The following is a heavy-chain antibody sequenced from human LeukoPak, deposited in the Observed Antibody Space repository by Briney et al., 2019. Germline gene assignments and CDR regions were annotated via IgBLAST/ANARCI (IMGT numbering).Heavy chain of an antibody. CDR2: IYPGDSDT. CDR3: ARFARPGKNSRGFDY. D-gene: IGHD4-23*01. J-gene: IGHJ4*02. CDR1: GYSFTSYW. Sequence: GESLKISCKSSGYSFTSYWIGWVRQMPGKGLEWMGIIYPGDSDTRYSPSFQGQVTISVDKSINTAYLQWSSLEASDTAMYYCARFARPGKNSRGFDYWGQGTLVTVSS. V-gene: IGHV5-51*01.